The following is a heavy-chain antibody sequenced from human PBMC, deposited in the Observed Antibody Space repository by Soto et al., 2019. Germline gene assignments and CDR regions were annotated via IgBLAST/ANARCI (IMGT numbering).Heavy chain of an antibody. J-gene: IGHJ4*02. Sequence: PGGSLRLCCAVSGFTFTSYSMSWFRQAPGEGLEWVANIRQDGHEKYYVDSVRGRFTISRDNAQNSLYLQMDSLRAEDTAMYYCARDLPGYCSTTNCYYYFDFWGQGTLVTVSS. V-gene: IGHV3-7*03. CDR2: IRQDGHEK. D-gene: IGHD2-2*01. CDR1: GFTFTSYS. CDR3: ARDLPGYCSTTNCYYYFDF.